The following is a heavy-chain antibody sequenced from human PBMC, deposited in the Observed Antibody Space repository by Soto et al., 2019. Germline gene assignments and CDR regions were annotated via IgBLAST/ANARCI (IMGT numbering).Heavy chain of an antibody. V-gene: IGHV4-39*01. CDR1: GGSISSSSYY. Sequence: QLQLQESGPGLVKPSETLSLTCTVSGGSISSSSYYWGWIRQPPGKGLEWIGSIYYSGSTYYNPSLKSRVTISVDTSKNQFSLKLSSVTAADTAVYYCARTVRVTLDHYYHSTSYYFDYWGQGTLVTVSS. D-gene: IGHD3-22*01. CDR3: ARTVRVTLDHYYHSTSYYFDY. CDR2: IYYSGST. J-gene: IGHJ4*02.